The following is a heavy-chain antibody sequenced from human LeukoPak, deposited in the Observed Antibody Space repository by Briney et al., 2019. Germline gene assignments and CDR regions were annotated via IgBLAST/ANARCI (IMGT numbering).Heavy chain of an antibody. CDR1: GFTLSSYV. CDR3: ARADQGPLDY. D-gene: IGHD2-2*01. J-gene: IGHJ4*02. Sequence: GGSLRLFCAASGFTLSSYVMHWVRQAPGKGLEWVSSISSSSDYIYYADSVKGRFTISRDNARNTVYLHMNSLRAEDTAVFYCARADQGPLDYWGQGTLVTVSS. CDR2: ISSSSDYI. V-gene: IGHV3-21*01.